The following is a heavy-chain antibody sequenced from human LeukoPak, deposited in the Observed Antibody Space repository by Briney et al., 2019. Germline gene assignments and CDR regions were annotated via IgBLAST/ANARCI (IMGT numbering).Heavy chain of an antibody. Sequence: PGRSLRLSCAASGFTFDDYAMHWVRLAPGKGLEWVSGISWNSGSIGYADSVKGRFTISRDNAKNSLYLQMNSLRAEDMALYYCALQGEYSSGWYSLDYWGQGTLVTVSS. CDR3: ALQGEYSSGWYSLDY. CDR2: ISWNSGSI. J-gene: IGHJ4*02. D-gene: IGHD6-19*01. CDR1: GFTFDDYA. V-gene: IGHV3-9*03.